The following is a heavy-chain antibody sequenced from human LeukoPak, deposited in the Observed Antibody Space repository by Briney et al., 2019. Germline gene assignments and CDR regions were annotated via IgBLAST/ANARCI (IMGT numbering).Heavy chain of an antibody. CDR2: ISYDGSNK. Sequence: TGGSLRLSCAASGFTFSNFAVHWVRQAPGKGLEWVAVISYDGSNKYYADSVKGRFTISRDNSKNRLYLQMDSLRVEDTAVYYCARVQSPTVGYSHYTMDVWGKGTTVTISS. V-gene: IGHV3-30*04. CDR3: ARVQSPTVGYSHYTMDV. CDR1: GFTFSNFA. D-gene: IGHD1-1*01. J-gene: IGHJ6*03.